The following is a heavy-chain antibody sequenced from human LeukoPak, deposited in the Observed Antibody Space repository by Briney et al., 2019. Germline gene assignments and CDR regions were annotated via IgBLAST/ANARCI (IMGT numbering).Heavy chain of an antibody. CDR3: ARATVSEYSRYYYYYMDV. CDR1: GYTFTSYG. D-gene: IGHD4-11*01. CDR2: ISAYNGNT. Sequence: GASVKVSCKASGYTFTSYGISWVRQAPGQGLEWMGWISAYNGNTNYAQKLQGRVTMTTDTSTSTAYMELRSLRSDDTAVYYCARATVSEYSRYYYYYMDVWGKGTTVTVSS. V-gene: IGHV1-18*01. J-gene: IGHJ6*03.